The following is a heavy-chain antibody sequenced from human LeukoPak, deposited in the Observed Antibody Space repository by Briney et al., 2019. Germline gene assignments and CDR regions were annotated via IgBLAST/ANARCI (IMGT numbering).Heavy chain of an antibody. CDR2: INPNSGDT. V-gene: IGHV1-2*06. Sequence: ASVKVSCKASGYTFTGYYMHWVRQAPGQGLEWMGRINPNSGDTNYAQKFQGRVTMTRDTSISTAYMELSRLRSDDTAVYYCASFAGYGGNSLDFWGQGTLVTVSS. D-gene: IGHD4-23*01. CDR3: ASFAGYGGNSLDF. J-gene: IGHJ4*02. CDR1: GYTFTGYY.